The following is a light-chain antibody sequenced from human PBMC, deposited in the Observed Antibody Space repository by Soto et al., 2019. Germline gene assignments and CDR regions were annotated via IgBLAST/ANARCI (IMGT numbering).Light chain of an antibody. CDR3: CSFAGNSLV. CDR1: SSDVGGYNY. CDR2: DVN. V-gene: IGLV2-11*01. J-gene: IGLJ2*01. Sequence: QSALTQPRSVSGSPGQSVAISCTGTSSDVGGYNYVSWYQLHPGKAPEVIIYDVNERPSGVPDRFSGSKSGNTASLTISGLQAEDEADYYCCSFAGNSLVFGGGTKLTVL.